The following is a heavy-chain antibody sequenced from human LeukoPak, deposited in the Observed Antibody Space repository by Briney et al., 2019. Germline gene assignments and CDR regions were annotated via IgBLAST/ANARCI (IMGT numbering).Heavy chain of an antibody. D-gene: IGHD6-13*01. Sequence: GGSLRLSCEASGFTQNAMGWVRQAPGKGLEWVASISRSGGNSHYADSVKGRFTISRDNSKNTMYLQMDSLRAEDTAVYYCAKDPRRYSRTGGYFDYWGQGTLVTVSS. CDR1: GFTQNA. CDR3: AKDPRRYSRTGGYFDY. V-gene: IGHV3-23*01. J-gene: IGHJ4*02. CDR2: ISRSGGNS.